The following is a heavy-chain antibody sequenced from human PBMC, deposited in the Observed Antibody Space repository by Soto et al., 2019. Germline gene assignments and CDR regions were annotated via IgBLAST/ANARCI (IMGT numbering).Heavy chain of an antibody. J-gene: IGHJ6*02. CDR2: IYYSGST. V-gene: IGHV4-39*01. Sequence: SETLSLTCTVSGGSIGSSSYYWGWIRQPPGKGLEWIGSIYYSGSTYYNPSLKSRVTISVDTSKNQFSLKLSSVTAADTAVYYCARQVRGVTDYYYYGMDVWGQGTTVTVSS. CDR1: GGSIGSSSYY. CDR3: ARQVRGVTDYYYYGMDV. D-gene: IGHD3-10*01.